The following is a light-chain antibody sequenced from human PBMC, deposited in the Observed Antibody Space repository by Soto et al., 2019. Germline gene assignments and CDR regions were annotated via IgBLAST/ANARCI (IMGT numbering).Light chain of an antibody. CDR2: GTS. Sequence: EIVLTQSPGTLSLSPGERATLSCRASQSVRSSFLAWYQQKPGQAPRLLIYGTSTRATGIPDRVSGSGSGTDFTLTISRLEPEDVAVYYCQQYGSSPNTFGQGTKLEI. J-gene: IGKJ2*01. V-gene: IGKV3-20*01. CDR3: QQYGSSPNT. CDR1: QSVRSSF.